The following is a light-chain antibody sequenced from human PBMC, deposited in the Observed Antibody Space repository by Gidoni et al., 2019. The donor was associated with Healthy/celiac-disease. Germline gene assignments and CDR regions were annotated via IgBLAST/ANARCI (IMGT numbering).Light chain of an antibody. J-gene: IGKJ5*01. CDR1: QDISNY. CDR2: DAS. CDR3: QQYDNLPLT. Sequence: DIQMTQSPSSLSASVGDRVTITCQASQDISNYLNWYQQKPGKAPKLLIYDASTLETGVPSRFSGSGSWTDFTFTISRLQPDDIATYSCQQYDNLPLTFGHGTRLEIK. V-gene: IGKV1-33*01.